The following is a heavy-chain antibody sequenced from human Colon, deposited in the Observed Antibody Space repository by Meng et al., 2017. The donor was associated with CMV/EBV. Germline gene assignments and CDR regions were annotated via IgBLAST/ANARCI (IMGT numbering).Heavy chain of an antibody. Sequence: PLRRWGTGLSKTSGALSLTCAVCGGSFSGYYGSWIRQPPGKGLEWIGEINHSGSTNYNPSLKSRVTISVDTSKNQFSLKLSSVTAADTAVYYCASILFAAAAGGWGGYWGQGTLVTVSS. CDR1: GGSFSGYY. V-gene: IGHV4-34*01. J-gene: IGHJ4*02. CDR3: ASILFAAAAGGWGGY. D-gene: IGHD6-13*01. CDR2: INHSGST.